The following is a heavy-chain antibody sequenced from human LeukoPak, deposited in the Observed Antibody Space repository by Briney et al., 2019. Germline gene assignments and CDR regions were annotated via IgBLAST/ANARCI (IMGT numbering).Heavy chain of an antibody. J-gene: IGHJ4*02. CDR3: ARGTTRYCSSTSCWYYFDY. CDR2: IIPIFGTA. CDR1: GGTFSSYA. V-gene: IGHV1-69*13. D-gene: IGHD2-2*01. Sequence: SVKVSCKASGGTFSSYAISWVRQAPGQGLEWMGGIIPIFGTANYAQKLQGRVTITADESTSTAYMELSSLRSEDTAVYYCARGTTRYCSSTSCWYYFDYWGQGTLVTVSS.